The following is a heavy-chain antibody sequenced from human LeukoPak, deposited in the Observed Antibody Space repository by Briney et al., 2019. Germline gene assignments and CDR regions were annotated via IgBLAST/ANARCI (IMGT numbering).Heavy chain of an antibody. Sequence: SETLSLTCAVSGYSISSGYYWGWIRQPPGKGLEWIGSIYHSGSTYYNPSLKSRVTISVDTSKNQFSLKLSSVTAADTAVYYCARHGPYSGSSRFDYWGQGTLVTVSS. CDR2: IYHSGST. V-gene: IGHV4-38-2*01. CDR1: GYSISSGYY. CDR3: ARHGPYSGSSRFDY. J-gene: IGHJ4*02. D-gene: IGHD6-6*01.